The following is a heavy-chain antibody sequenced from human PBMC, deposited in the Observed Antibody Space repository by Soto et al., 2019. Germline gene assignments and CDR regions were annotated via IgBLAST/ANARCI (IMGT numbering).Heavy chain of an antibody. CDR2: ISYDGSNK. V-gene: IGHV3-30-3*01. J-gene: IGHJ6*02. CDR3: ARATKESGYSYGTPYYYYYGMDV. D-gene: IGHD5-18*01. CDR1: GFTFSSYA. Sequence: GGSLRLSCAASGFTFSSYAMHWVRQAPGKGLEWVAVISYDGSNKYYADSVKGRFTISRDNSKDTLYLQMNSLRAEDTAVYYCARATKESGYSYGTPYYYYYGMDVWGQGTTVTAP.